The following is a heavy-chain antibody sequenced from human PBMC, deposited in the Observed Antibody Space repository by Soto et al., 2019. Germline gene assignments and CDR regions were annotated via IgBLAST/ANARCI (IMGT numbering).Heavy chain of an antibody. CDR1: SGSISTYY. CDR2: IYYTGST. CDR3: ARLQREYYFDY. Sequence: SETLSLTCTVSSGSISTYYWSWIRQPPGKGLEWIGYIYYTGSTNYNPSLKTRVTISIDTSKNQFSLNLSSVTAADTAVYYCARLQREYYFDYWGPGTLVTVSS. V-gene: IGHV4-59*08. J-gene: IGHJ4*02.